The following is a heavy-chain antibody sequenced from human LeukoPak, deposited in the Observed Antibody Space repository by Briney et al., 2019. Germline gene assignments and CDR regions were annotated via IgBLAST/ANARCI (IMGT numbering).Heavy chain of an antibody. D-gene: IGHD4-23*01. V-gene: IGHV4-39*07. Sequence: SETLSLTCTVSGGSISSSSYYWGWIRQPPGKGLEWIGSIYYSGSTYYNPSLKSRVTISVDTSKNQFSLKLSSVTAADTAVYYCARENFGGNSYYWGQGTLVTVSS. CDR1: GGSISSSSYY. CDR3: ARENFGGNSYY. J-gene: IGHJ4*02. CDR2: IYYSGST.